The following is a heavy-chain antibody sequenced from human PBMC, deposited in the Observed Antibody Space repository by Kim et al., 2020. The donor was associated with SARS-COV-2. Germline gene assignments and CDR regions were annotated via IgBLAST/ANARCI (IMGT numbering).Heavy chain of an antibody. V-gene: IGHV1-3*01. CDR2: INAGNGNT. Sequence: ASVKVSCKASGYTFTSYAMHWVRQAPGQRLEWMGWINAGNGNTKYSQKFQGRVTITRDTSASTAYMELSSLRSEDTAVYYCARATRTRNSGWYPGYWGQGTLVTVSS. D-gene: IGHD6-19*01. CDR3: ARATRTRNSGWYPGY. J-gene: IGHJ4*02. CDR1: GYTFTSYA.